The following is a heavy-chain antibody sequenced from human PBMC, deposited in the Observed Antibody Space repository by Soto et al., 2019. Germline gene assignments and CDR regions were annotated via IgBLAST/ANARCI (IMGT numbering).Heavy chain of an antibody. CDR2: ISGSGGST. Sequence: LRLSCAASGFTFSSYAMSWVRQAPGKGLEWVSAISGSGGSTYYADSVKGRFTISRDNSKNTLYLQMNSLRAEDTAVYYCAKDRHIVVVTAIPNYFDYWGQGTLVTVSS. V-gene: IGHV3-23*01. CDR3: AKDRHIVVVTAIPNYFDY. CDR1: GFTFSSYA. D-gene: IGHD2-21*02. J-gene: IGHJ4*02.